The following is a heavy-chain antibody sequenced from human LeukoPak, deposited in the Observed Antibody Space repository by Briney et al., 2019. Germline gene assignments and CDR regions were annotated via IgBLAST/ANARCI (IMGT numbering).Heavy chain of an antibody. CDR3: AGSYSSGWYPLFDY. J-gene: IGHJ4*02. Sequence: GGSLRLSCAASGFTFSSYWMHWVRQAPGKGLVWVSRINSDGSSTSYADSVKGRFTISRDNAKNSLYLQMNSLRAEDTAVYYCAGSYSSGWYPLFDYWGQGTLVTVSS. CDR1: GFTFSSYW. D-gene: IGHD6-19*01. V-gene: IGHV3-74*01. CDR2: INSDGSST.